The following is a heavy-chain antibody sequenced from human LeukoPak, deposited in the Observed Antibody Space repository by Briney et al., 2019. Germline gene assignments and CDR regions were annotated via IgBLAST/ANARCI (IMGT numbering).Heavy chain of an antibody. CDR3: ASAKYSSGSWWFDP. V-gene: IGHV1-18*01. D-gene: IGHD6-19*01. CDR1: GYTFTSYG. Sequence: GASVKVSCKASGYTFTSYGISWVRQAPGQGLEWMGWISAYNGNTNYAQKLQGRVTMTTDTSTSTAYMELRSLRSDDTAVYYCASAKYSSGSWWFDPWGQGTLVTVSS. CDR2: ISAYNGNT. J-gene: IGHJ5*02.